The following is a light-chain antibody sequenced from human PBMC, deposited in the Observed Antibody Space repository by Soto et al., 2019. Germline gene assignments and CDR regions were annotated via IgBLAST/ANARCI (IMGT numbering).Light chain of an antibody. J-gene: IGKJ1*01. CDR1: QSISNW. CDR3: HQYNSYS. CDR2: HAS. V-gene: IGKV1-5*01. Sequence: DLQSTQSPSTLPASVGARVTITCRASQSISNWLAGYHKKQGTAPKVLIYHASNLQSGVPSRFSGSGSGTEFNLTISSLQPDDLSTYYCHQYNSYSFGQGTKVDIK.